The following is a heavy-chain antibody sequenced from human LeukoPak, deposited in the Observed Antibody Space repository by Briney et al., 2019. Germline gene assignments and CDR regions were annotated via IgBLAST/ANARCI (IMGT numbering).Heavy chain of an antibody. CDR2: ISKDGSTS. CDR1: GFTFSTYN. J-gene: IGHJ5*02. D-gene: IGHD3-22*01. V-gene: IGHV3-74*01. CDR3: ARDYYMGIVDQ. Sequence: GESLRLSCATSGFTFSTYNMNWVRQAPGKGLVWVSVISKDGSTSIYADSVRGRLTISRDNAKNTLYLQMNSLRVEDTSVYYCARDYYMGIVDQWGQGTRVTVSS.